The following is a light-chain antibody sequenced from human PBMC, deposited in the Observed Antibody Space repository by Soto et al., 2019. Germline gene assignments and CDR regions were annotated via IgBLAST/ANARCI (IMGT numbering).Light chain of an antibody. Sequence: QSALTQPPSASGSPRQSVTISCTGTSSDIGGYNYVSWYQQYPGRAPKLMIFEVNKRPSGVPDRFSGSKSGNTASLTVSGLQAEDEADYYCSSYAGSDSWVFGGGTKITVL. CDR2: EVN. CDR3: SSYAGSDSWV. V-gene: IGLV2-8*01. CDR1: SSDIGGYNY. J-gene: IGLJ3*02.